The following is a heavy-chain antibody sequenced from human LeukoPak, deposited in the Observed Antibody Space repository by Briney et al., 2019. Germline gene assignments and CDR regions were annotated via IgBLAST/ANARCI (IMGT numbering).Heavy chain of an antibody. J-gene: IGHJ4*02. Sequence: PPQTLTLTCTVSGGSFSSGGYNWSWLRQHPGMGLEWFGYIYYSGSTYYNPSLKSRVTISVDTSKNQCSLKLSSVTAADTAVYYCATLDSSGYYPFDYWGQGTLVTVSS. CDR1: GGSFSSGGYN. CDR3: ATLDSSGYYPFDY. V-gene: IGHV4-31*03. CDR2: IYYSGST. D-gene: IGHD3-22*01.